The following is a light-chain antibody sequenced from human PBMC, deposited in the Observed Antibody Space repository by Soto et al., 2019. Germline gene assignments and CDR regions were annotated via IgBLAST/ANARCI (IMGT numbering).Light chain of an antibody. Sequence: IHMTQSPATLSASVLYRVTITFLSSQIISSWLAWYHQKPGKAPKLLIYKASSLESGVPSRFSGSGSGTEFTLTISSLQPDDFATYYCQQYNSYSFGQGPKVDI. V-gene: IGKV1-5*03. CDR2: KAS. CDR1: QIISSW. CDR3: QQYNSYS. J-gene: IGKJ1*01.